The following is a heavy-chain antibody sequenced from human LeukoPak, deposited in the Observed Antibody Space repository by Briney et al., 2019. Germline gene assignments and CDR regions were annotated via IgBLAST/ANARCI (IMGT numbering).Heavy chain of an antibody. D-gene: IGHD4-11*01. CDR2: IKQDGSEK. CDR1: GFTFSSYW. V-gene: IGHV3-7*03. Sequence: PGGSLRLSCAASGFTFSSYWMSWVRQAPGKGLEWVANIKQDGSEKYYVDSVKGRFTISRDNAKNSLYLQLNSLRAEDTAVYYCARDVYSNWDAMDVWGQGTTVTVSS. CDR3: ARDVYSNWDAMDV. J-gene: IGHJ6*02.